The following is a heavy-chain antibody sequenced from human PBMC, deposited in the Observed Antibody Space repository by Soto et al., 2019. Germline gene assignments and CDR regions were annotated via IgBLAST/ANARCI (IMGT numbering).Heavy chain of an antibody. J-gene: IGHJ6*02. CDR2: IYYSGST. Sequence: PSETLSLTCTVSGGSISSYYWSWIRQPPGKGLEWIGYIYYSGSTNYNPSLKSRVTISVDTSKNQFSLKLSSVTAADTAVYYCARTKIEYLAQYYYGMDVWGQGTTVTVSS. CDR3: ARTKIEYLAQYYYGMDV. CDR1: GGSISSYY. V-gene: IGHV4-59*01. D-gene: IGHD2-2*01.